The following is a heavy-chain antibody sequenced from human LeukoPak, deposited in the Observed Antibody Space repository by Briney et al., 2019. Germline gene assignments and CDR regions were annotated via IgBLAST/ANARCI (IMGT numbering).Heavy chain of an antibody. CDR1: GFTFSRHN. J-gene: IGHJ4*02. CDR3: AKSGLNRFDY. CDR2: ISGSSGSGGST. Sequence: GGSLRLSCAASGFTFSRHNMNWVRQAPGKGLEWVSSISGSSGSGGSTYYADSVKGRVTISRDNSKNTLSLQMNSLRAEDTAVYYCAKSGLNRFDYWGQGTLVTVSS. V-gene: IGHV3-23*01. D-gene: IGHD2-15*01.